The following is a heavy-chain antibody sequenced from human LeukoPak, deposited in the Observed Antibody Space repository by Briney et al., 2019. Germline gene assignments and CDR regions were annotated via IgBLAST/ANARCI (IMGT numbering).Heavy chain of an antibody. CDR1: GYTFTTYG. V-gene: IGHV1-18*01. Sequence: RASVKVSCKASGYTFTTYGINWVRQAPGQGLAWMGWISAYNGNTNYAPNLQGRVTLPTDTSASTAYMALRSLGSDDAAVYCCARGLMAARAGWLDPWGQGTLVIVSS. CDR3: ARGLMAARAGWLDP. D-gene: IGHD6-6*01. J-gene: IGHJ5*02. CDR2: ISAYNGNT.